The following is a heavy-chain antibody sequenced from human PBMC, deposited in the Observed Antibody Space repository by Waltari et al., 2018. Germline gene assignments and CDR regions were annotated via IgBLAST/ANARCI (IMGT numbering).Heavy chain of an antibody. Sequence: QVQLQQWGAGLLKPSETLSLTFAMSGGSFNWYGWRWVRQPPRQGPGWFGAITHSGSTNYLPALKSRATMSVATSKNQFSLDLSSVTAADTAGYDCARGESLYNSDWTPRGYYYYGMDVWGQGTTVTVSS. J-gene: IGHJ6*02. CDR2: ITHSGST. CDR1: GGSFNWYG. CDR3: ARGESLYNSDWTPRGYYYYGMDV. D-gene: IGHD6-19*01. V-gene: IGHV4-34*01.